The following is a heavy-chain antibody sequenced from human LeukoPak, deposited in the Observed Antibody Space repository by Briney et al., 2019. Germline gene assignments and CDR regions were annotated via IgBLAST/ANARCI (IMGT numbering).Heavy chain of an antibody. J-gene: IGHJ4*02. CDR3: AKGSSGYFFDL. CDR2: ISGSGISR. D-gene: IGHD3-22*01. V-gene: IGHV3-23*01. CDR1: GFTFGNYA. Sequence: GGSLRLSCVASGFTFGNYALSWVRQAPGKGLEWVSSISGSGISRYHAASVKGRFTISSDNSKNTLYLQMNSLRVEDTAVYYCAKGSSGYFFDLWGQGTLVTVSS.